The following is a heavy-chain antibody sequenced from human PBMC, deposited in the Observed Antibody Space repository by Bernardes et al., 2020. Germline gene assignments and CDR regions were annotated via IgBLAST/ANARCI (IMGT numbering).Heavy chain of an antibody. V-gene: IGHV3-72*01. Sequence: VGSLRLSCVASGFTFSDHYMDWVRQAPGKGLEWVGRTRNKANSYTTEYAASVKGRFTISRDDSKNSLYLQMNSLKTEDTAVYFCTRVSKHILKINYYFDYWGQGSLVTVSS. CDR3: TRVSKHILKINYYFDY. CDR2: TRNKANSYTT. D-gene: IGHD2-21*01. J-gene: IGHJ4*02. CDR1: GFTFSDHY.